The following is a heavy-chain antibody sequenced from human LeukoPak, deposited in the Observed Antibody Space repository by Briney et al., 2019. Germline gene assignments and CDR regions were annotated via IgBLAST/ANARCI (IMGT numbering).Heavy chain of an antibody. CDR3: ARGRWFSSLPYCSSTSCSRQSFDC. CDR1: GGTFSSYA. J-gene: IGHJ4*02. V-gene: IGHV1-69*13. CDR2: IIPIFGTA. D-gene: IGHD2-2*01. Sequence: GASVKVSCKASGGTFSSYAIGWVRQAPGQGLEWMGGIIPIFGTANYAQKFQGRVTITADESTSTAYMELSSLRSEDTAVYYCARGRWFSSLPYCSSTSCSRQSFDCWGQGTLVTVSS.